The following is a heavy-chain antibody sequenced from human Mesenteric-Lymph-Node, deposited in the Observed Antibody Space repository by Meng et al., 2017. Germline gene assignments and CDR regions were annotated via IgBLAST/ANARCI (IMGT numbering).Heavy chain of an antibody. V-gene: IGHV3-66*03. D-gene: IGHD3-16*01. CDR1: GVTVSSKY. CDR2: IYGDVSS. J-gene: IGHJ5*02. Sequence: EGQRGESGGGVSQPGGYRRLAGAASGVTVSSKYKSGVRQAPGQGLEWVSVIYGDVSSYYADSVKGRFTISRDNSKNTLYLQMNSLRPEDTAVYYCARDKSHYDGRSGWFDPWGQGTLVTVSS. CDR3: ARDKSHYDGRSGWFDP.